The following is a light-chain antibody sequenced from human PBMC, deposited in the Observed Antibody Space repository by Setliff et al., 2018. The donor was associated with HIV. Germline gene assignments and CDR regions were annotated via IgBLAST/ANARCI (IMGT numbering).Light chain of an antibody. CDR1: SSNIGVNS. Sequence: QSVLTQPPSASGTPGQRVTISCSGSSSNIGVNSVTWYQQFPGTAPKLLLYSTNQRPSGVADRFSGSKSCTSASLAISGLQSEVEADYYCAAWDDSLSEPFYVFGTGTKVTVL. J-gene: IGLJ1*01. V-gene: IGLV1-44*01. CDR3: AAWDDSLSEPFYV. CDR2: STN.